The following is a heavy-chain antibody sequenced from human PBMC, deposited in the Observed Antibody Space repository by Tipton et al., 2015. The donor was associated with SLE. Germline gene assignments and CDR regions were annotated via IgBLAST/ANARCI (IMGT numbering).Heavy chain of an antibody. CDR1: GYTLASYG. J-gene: IGHJ1*01. Sequence: QSGPEVKKPGASVKISCKASGYTLASYGVSWVRQAPGQGLEWMGWISGYNGDTNYAQRVQGRVSMTRDTSTSIVYMELRGLNFDDTAVYFCARGPMYGAEYFQHWGQGTLVTVSS. D-gene: IGHD2-8*01. V-gene: IGHV1-18*01. CDR3: ARGPMYGAEYFQH. CDR2: ISGYNGDT.